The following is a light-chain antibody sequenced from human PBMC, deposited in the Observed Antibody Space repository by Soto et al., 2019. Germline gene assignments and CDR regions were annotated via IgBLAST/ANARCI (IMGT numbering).Light chain of an antibody. CDR1: SSDIGSYNL. Sequence: QSALTQPASMSGSPGQSITISCTGTSSDIGSYNLVSWYQQHPGKAPKVMIYEGDKRPSGVSNRFSGSKSGNTASLTISGLQAEDEADYYCCSYAGTKTFVVFGGGTKLTVL. J-gene: IGLJ2*01. CDR3: CSYAGTKTFVV. V-gene: IGLV2-23*03. CDR2: EGD.